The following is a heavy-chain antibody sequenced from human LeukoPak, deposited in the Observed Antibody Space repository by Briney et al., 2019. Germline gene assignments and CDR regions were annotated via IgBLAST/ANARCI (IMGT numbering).Heavy chain of an antibody. CDR2: ISDSATTI. J-gene: IGHJ4*02. CDR3: ARSRPLRGVTVDY. CDR1: GFIFSSYS. V-gene: IGHV3-48*02. Sequence: GGSLRLSCAASGFIFSSYSMNWVRQAPGKGLEWVSFISDSATTIYYVDSVKGRFTISRDNAKNSLYLQMNSLRDEDTAVYYCARSRPLRGVTVDYWGQGTLVTVSS. D-gene: IGHD3-10*01.